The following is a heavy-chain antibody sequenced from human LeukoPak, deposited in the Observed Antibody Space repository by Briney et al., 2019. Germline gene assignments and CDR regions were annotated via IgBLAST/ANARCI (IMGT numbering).Heavy chain of an antibody. CDR1: GGSLRPLY. CDR2: IDCTGRT. D-gene: IGHD3-22*01. CDR3: VRRYFDSDGYYAF. J-gene: IGHJ4*02. Sequence: SETLSLMRCVWGGSLRPLYWMCTTHPPGKGLEWIANIDCTGRTNYSPCLMSRLSISIDTSENQFSLKLSSETAADTAGYCGVRRYFDSDGYYAFWGQGTLVTVSS. V-gene: IGHV4-4*08.